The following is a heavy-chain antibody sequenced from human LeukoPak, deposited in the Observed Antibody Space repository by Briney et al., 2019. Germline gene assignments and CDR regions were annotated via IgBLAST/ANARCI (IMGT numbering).Heavy chain of an antibody. CDR2: IYPGDSDT. D-gene: IGHD6-19*01. CDR1: GYIFTTYW. Sequence: GESLQISCQGSGYIFTTYWIGWVRQMPGKGLEWTGIIYPGDSDTRYSPSFQGQVTISADKSTSTAYLQWSSLKASDTAMYYCARQWSSGWSFFDYWGQGTLVTVSS. J-gene: IGHJ4*02. CDR3: ARQWSSGWSFFDY. V-gene: IGHV5-51*01.